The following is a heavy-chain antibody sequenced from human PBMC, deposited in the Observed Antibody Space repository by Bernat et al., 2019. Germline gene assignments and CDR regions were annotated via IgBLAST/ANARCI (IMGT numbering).Heavy chain of an antibody. CDR1: GGTFSSYA. Sequence: QVQLVQSGAEVKKPGSSVKVSCKASGGTFSSYAISWVRQAPGQGLEWMGGIIPIFGTANYAQKFQGRVTITADESTSTAGREQGSLRSEDTAVYYCARDAPRLNYDWLARREYNCFDPWGQGALVTVSS. J-gene: IGHJ5*02. V-gene: IGHV1-69*01. CDR2: IIPIFGTA. CDR3: ARDAPRLNYDWLARREYNCFDP. D-gene: IGHD3-9*01.